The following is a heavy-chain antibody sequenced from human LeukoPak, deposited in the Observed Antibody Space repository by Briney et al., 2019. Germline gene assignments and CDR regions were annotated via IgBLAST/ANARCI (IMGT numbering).Heavy chain of an antibody. V-gene: IGHV3-11*04. J-gene: IGHJ4*02. CDR3: ARDYSTVTTFFDY. CDR2: ISSSGTTI. D-gene: IGHD4-17*01. Sequence: TGGSLRLSCGASGFTFDDYWMSWIRQAPGKGLEWVSYISSSGTTIYYADSVKGRFTISRDNAKNSLYLQMNSLRAEDTAVYYCARDYSTVTTFFDYWGQGTLVTVSS. CDR1: GFTFDDYW.